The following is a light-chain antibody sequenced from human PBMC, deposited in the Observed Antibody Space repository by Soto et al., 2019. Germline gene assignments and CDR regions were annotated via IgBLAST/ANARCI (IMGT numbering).Light chain of an antibody. J-gene: IGLJ2*01. CDR2: DTS. Sequence: QTVVTQEPSLTVSPGGTLTLACGSSTGAVTSNHHPYWFQQKAGQAPRTLIYDTSNKHSWTPARFSGSLLGDKAALTLSGAQPEDEAQYYCLLSYNAARVFGGRTKLTVL. CDR1: TGAVTSNHH. V-gene: IGLV7-46*01. CDR3: LLSYNAARV.